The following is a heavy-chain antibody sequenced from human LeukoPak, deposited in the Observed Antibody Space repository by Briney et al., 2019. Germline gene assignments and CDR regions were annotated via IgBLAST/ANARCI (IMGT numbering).Heavy chain of an antibody. CDR1: GFSFSTHG. Sequence: GGSLRLSCAASGFSFSTHGLNWVRQAPGKGLEWVSSISSSSSYIYYADSVKGRFTISRDNAKNSLYLQMDSLRAEDTAVYYCVREGSISYYFDYWGQGTLVTVSS. J-gene: IGHJ4*02. V-gene: IGHV3-21*01. D-gene: IGHD2-2*01. CDR3: VREGSISYYFDY. CDR2: ISSSSSYI.